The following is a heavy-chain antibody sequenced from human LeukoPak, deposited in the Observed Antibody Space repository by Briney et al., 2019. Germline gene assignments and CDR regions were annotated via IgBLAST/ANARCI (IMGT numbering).Heavy chain of an antibody. CDR1: GFTFSSYE. V-gene: IGHV3-48*01. Sequence: PGGSLRLSCAASGFTFSSYEMNWVRQAPGKGLEWVSYISSSSSTIYHADSVKGRFTVSRDNAKKSLYLQMNSLRAEDTAVYYCARDYDSSGRAFDYWGQGTLVTVSS. D-gene: IGHD3-22*01. J-gene: IGHJ4*02. CDR3: ARDYDSSGRAFDY. CDR2: ISSSSSTI.